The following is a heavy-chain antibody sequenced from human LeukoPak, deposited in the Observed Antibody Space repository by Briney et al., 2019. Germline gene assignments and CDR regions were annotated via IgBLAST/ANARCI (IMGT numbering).Heavy chain of an antibody. J-gene: IGHJ6*03. CDR1: GFTFRSYW. V-gene: IGHV3-7*01. D-gene: IGHD6-25*01. CDR2: IKQDGSEK. CDR3: ARVGFYYYYYMDV. Sequence: GGSLRLSCAASGFTFRSYWTTWVRQAPGKGLEWVANIKQDGSEKHYVGSVKGRFAISRDNAKNSLYLQMNSLRAEDTAVYYCARVGFYYYYYMDVWGRGTTVTVSS.